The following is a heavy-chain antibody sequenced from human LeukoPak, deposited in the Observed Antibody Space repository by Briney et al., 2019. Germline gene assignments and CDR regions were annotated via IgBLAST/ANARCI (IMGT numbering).Heavy chain of an antibody. Sequence: PSQTLTLTCTVSGGSISSGGHYWSWIRQHPGTGLEWIGYIYYSGSTYYNPSLKSRVTISVDTSKNQFSLKLSSVTAADTAVYYCAREDSSGYPGWFDPWGQGTLVTVSS. D-gene: IGHD3-22*01. J-gene: IGHJ5*02. V-gene: IGHV4-31*03. CDR1: GGSISSGGHY. CDR3: AREDSSGYPGWFDP. CDR2: IYYSGST.